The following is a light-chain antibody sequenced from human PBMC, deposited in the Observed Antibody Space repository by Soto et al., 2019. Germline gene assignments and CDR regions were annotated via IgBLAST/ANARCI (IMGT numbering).Light chain of an antibody. CDR1: SSDVGGYNY. Sequence: QSALTQPPSASGSPGQSVAISCTGTSSDVGGYNYVSWYQQHPGKAPKLMIYEVNKRPSGVPDRFSGSKSGNTASLTVSGLQAEDEADYHCSSYAGSSNVFGTGTKV. J-gene: IGLJ1*01. V-gene: IGLV2-8*01. CDR3: SSYAGSSNV. CDR2: EVN.